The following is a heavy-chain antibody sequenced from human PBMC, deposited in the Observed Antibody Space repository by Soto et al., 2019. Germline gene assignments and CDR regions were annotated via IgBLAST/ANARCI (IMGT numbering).Heavy chain of an antibody. J-gene: IGHJ5*02. CDR3: GRDPPETACPHNGLAP. V-gene: IGHV3-11*01. CDR2: ISSSGSAI. Sequence: GRSLRLSCAASGFTFSDYYVSWIRQAPGKGLEWLSYISSSGSAIYYADSVKGRFTISRDNAKNSLYLQMNSLRAEDTAVYLWGRDPPETACPHNGLAPWCQATLVTF. CDR1: GFTFSDYY.